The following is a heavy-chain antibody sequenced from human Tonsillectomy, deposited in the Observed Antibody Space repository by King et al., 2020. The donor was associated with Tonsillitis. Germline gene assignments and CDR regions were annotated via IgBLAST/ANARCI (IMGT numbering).Heavy chain of an antibody. CDR1: GFTFSSYA. D-gene: IGHD5-18*01. CDR3: AKVXXIQAXXFLXXH. J-gene: IGHJ1*01. V-gene: IGHV3-23*04. Sequence: VQLVESGGGLVQPGGSLRLSCAASGFTFSSYAMSWVRQVPGKGLEWVSAISSSGGSTYYADSVKGRFTISGDNSKNTLYLQMNSLRAEDTAVYYCAKVXXIQAXXFLXXHRGXXTLXTV. CDR2: ISSSGGST.